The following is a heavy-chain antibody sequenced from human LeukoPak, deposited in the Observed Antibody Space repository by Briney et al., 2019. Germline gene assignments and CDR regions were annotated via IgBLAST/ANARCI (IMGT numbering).Heavy chain of an antibody. J-gene: IGHJ4*02. V-gene: IGHV3-9*01. D-gene: IGHD3-22*01. CDR3: ARDGWYYDSSGFY. CDR1: GFTFDDYA. Sequence: GGSLRLSCAASGFTFDDYAMHWVRQAPGKGLEWVSGINWNSGDIGYADSVKGRFTISRDNAKNSLYLQMNSLRAEDTAVYYCARDGWYYDSSGFYWGQGTLVTVSS. CDR2: INWNSGDI.